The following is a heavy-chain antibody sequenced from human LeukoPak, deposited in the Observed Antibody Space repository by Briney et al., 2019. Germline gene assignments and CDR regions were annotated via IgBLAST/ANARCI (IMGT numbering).Heavy chain of an antibody. CDR3: AKGSLIAVAGTEPFDY. J-gene: IGHJ4*02. Sequence: GGSLRLSCAASGFTFSNYAMDWVRQAPGKGLEWVSGVSGSGGSTYYADSVKGRFTISRDNSKNTLYLQMNSLRAEDTAVYYCAKGSLIAVAGTEPFDYWGQGTLVTVSS. CDR1: GFTFSNYA. D-gene: IGHD6-19*01. CDR2: VSGSGGST. V-gene: IGHV3-23*01.